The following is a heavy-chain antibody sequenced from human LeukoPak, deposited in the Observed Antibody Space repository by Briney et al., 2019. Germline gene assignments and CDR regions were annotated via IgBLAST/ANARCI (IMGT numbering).Heavy chain of an antibody. CDR3: ARDSGFPHDPFDY. D-gene: IGHD3-16*01. J-gene: IGHJ4*02. CDR2: INPNSGGT. V-gene: IGHV1-2*04. CDR1: GYTFTGYY. Sequence: ASVKVSCKASGYTFTGYYMHWVRQAPGQGLEWMGWINPNSGGTNYAQKFQGWVTMTRDTSISTAYMELSRLRSDDTAVYYCARDSGFPHDPFDYWGQGTLVTVSS.